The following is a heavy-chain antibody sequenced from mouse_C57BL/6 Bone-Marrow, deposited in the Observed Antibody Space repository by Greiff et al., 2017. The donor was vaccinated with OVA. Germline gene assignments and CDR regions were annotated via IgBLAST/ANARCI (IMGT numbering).Heavy chain of an antibody. V-gene: IGHV3-6*01. Sequence: EVKLMESGPGLVKPSQSLSLTCSVTGYSITSGYYWTWIRQFPGNKLEWMGYISYDGSNNYNPSLKNRISITLDTSKNQFFLKLNSVTTEDTDTYDSARRGYGSRWYFDVWGTGTTVTVSS. J-gene: IGHJ1*03. CDR1: GYSITSGYY. D-gene: IGHD1-1*01. CDR2: ISYDGSN. CDR3: ARRGYGSRWYFDV.